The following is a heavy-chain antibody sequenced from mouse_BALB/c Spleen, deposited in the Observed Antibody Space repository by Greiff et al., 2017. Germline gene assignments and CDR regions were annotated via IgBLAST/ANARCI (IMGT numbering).Heavy chain of an antibody. CDR3: ARWDYDGGLYFDY. D-gene: IGHD2-4*01. CDR2: INPSTGYT. J-gene: IGHJ2*01. V-gene: IGHV1-7*01. CDR1: GYTFTSYW. Sequence: LQESGAELAKPGASVKMSCKASGYTFTSYWMHWVKQRPGQGLEWIGYINPSTGYTEYNQKFKDKATLTADKSSSTAYMQLSSLTSEDSAVYYCARWDYDGGLYFDYWGQGTTLTVSS.